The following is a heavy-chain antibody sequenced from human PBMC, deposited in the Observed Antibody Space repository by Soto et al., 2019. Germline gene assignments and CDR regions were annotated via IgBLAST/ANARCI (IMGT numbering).Heavy chain of an antibody. V-gene: IGHV3-23*01. CDR1: GFTYNNYA. CDR3: TKRGARGSSWPFDY. CDR2: ISGTGETT. Sequence: EVQLLESGGDLVQPGESLRLSCAASGFTYNNYAMSWVRQAPGKGLEWVSAISGTGETTYYAASVRGRFTISRDNSKNTLSLQINSLRAEDTAVYYCTKRGARGSSWPFDYWGQGTLVTVSS. J-gene: IGHJ4*02. D-gene: IGHD6-13*01.